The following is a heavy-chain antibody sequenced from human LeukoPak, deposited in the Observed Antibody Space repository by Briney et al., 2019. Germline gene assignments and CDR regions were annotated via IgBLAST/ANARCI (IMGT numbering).Heavy chain of an antibody. D-gene: IGHD3-9*01. CDR1: GYSISRGYH. Sequence: SETLSLTCTVSGYSISRGYHWGWIRQPPGKGLGWIGSIHHSGSTYYNPSLKSRVTTSVDTSKNQFSLRLSFVTAADTAVYYCARVDWTTDYWGQGTLVTVS. J-gene: IGHJ4*02. V-gene: IGHV4-38-2*02. CDR3: ARVDWTTDY. CDR2: IHHSGST.